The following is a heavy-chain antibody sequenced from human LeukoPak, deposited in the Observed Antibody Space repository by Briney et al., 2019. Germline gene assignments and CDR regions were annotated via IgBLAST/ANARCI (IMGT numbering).Heavy chain of an antibody. CDR3: ARGVTTHYSLFESDGLFVGPLDS. V-gene: IGHV4-59*11. CDR2: LHHTGST. D-gene: IGHD4-17*01. CDR1: GGSISRHH. Sequence: SETLSLTCSVSGGSISRHHWNWIRQAPGKGLEWVGFLHHTGSTDYNPSLKNRVTISGDTSKNQVSLILISVTAADTAVYYCARGVTTHYSLFESDGLFVGPLDSWGQGTLVTVSS. J-gene: IGHJ4*02.